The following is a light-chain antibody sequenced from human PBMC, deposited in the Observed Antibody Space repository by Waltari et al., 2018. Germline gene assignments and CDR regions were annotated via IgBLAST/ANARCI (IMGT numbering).Light chain of an antibody. Sequence: EIVFTQSPVTLSLSPGERATLSCRASQSVGRNLAWYQKRPGQAPRLLIYGASSRAADITDRFAGSGSGTDFSLTINRLEPEDVAVYDCQHYVRLPVSFGQGTKVEIK. CDR3: QHYVRLPVS. V-gene: IGKV3-20*01. J-gene: IGKJ1*01. CDR2: GAS. CDR1: QSVGRN.